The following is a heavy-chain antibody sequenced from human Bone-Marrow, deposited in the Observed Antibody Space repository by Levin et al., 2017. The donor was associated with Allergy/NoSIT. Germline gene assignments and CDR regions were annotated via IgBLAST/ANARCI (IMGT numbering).Heavy chain of an antibody. CDR2: IYYTGTT. D-gene: IGHD3-10*01. CDR3: ARKGRGFFDPFDN. Sequence: TASETLSLTCTVSGASIDRSSSFWGWIRQSPGKGLDWIGSIYYTGTTSYYNSSLKSRLTMSVDTSKNQFSLKVTSVSAADTAVYYCARKGRGFFDPFDNWGRGTLVIVSS. V-gene: IGHV4-39*07. J-gene: IGHJ3*02. CDR1: GASIDRSSSF.